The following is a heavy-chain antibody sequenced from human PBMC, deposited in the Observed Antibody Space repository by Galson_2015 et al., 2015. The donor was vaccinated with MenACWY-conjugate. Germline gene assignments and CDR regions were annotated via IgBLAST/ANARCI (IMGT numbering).Heavy chain of an antibody. V-gene: IGHV3-15*01. CDR1: AFTFSNAY. J-gene: IGHJ6*03. D-gene: IGHD2-21*01. Sequence: SLRLSCAGSAFTFSNAYMSWVRQAPGKGLEWVGRIKSQTDGGKIDYAAPVKGRFTISRDGSKNTLYLQMNNLKIEDTAVYYCTTHNPDSWGGLLFHFYIVVCGQGTTVTISS. CDR2: IKSQTDGGKI. CDR3: TTHNPDSWGGLLFHFYIVV.